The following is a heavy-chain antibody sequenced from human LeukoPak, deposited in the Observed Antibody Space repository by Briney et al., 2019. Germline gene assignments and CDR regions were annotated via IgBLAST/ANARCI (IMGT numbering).Heavy chain of an antibody. CDR3: AKCASNSGKGGAFDF. Sequence: PVGSLRLSCAASGFTFSNYAMSWVRQAPGKGLEWVSSISGYGGDTYYTHSVKGRFTISRDTSNNTLYMQMHSLRAENTAIYYCAKCASNSGKGGAFDFWGQGTMVTVSS. D-gene: IGHD6-19*01. V-gene: IGHV3-23*01. J-gene: IGHJ3*01. CDR1: GFTFSNYA. CDR2: ISGYGGDT.